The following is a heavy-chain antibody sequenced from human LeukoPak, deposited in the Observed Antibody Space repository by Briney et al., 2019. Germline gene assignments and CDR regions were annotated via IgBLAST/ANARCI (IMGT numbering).Heavy chain of an antibody. CDR2: IYNSGST. CDR3: ARSGGTWSYNY. D-gene: IGHD1-26*01. Sequence: PSETLSLTCTVSGGSISSGSYYWSWIRQPAGKGLEWIGRIYNSGSTHYNPSLKSRVTISADTSKNQFSLNLTSVTAADTAVYYCARSGGTWSYNYWGQGTLVTVSS. V-gene: IGHV4-61*10. J-gene: IGHJ4*02. CDR1: GGSISSGSYY.